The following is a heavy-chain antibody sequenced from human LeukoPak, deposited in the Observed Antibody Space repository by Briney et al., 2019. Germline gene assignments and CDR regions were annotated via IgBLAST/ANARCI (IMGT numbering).Heavy chain of an antibody. CDR2: INPSGGST. V-gene: IGHV1-46*01. J-gene: IGHJ3*02. CDR1: GYTFTSYY. Sequence: GASVTVSCTASGYTFTSYYMHWVRQAPGQGLEWMGIINPSGGSTSYAQKFQGRVTMTRDTSTSTVYMELSSLRSEDTAVYYCARADGYYDAFDIWGQGTMVTVSS. CDR3: ARADGYYDAFDI. D-gene: IGHD5-24*01.